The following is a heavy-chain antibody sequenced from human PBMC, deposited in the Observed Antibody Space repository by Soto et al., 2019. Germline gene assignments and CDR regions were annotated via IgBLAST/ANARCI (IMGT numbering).Heavy chain of an antibody. D-gene: IGHD3-10*01. V-gene: IGHV4-59*08. CDR1: GGSISSYY. J-gene: IGHJ4*02. CDR2: IYYSGST. Sequence: QVQLQESGPGLVKPSETLSLTCTVSGGSISSYYWSWIRQPPGKGLEWIGYIYYSGSTNYTPSLKGRATISVDTPGNQFPLRVSSVPAAAAAVFYCARHALSGWDYWGQGPRVPAPS. CDR3: ARHALSGWDY.